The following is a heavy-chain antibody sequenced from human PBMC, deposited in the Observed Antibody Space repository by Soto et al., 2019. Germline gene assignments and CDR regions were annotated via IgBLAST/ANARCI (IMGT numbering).Heavy chain of an antibody. V-gene: IGHV3-30*18. J-gene: IGHJ4*02. D-gene: IGHD2-15*01. CDR1: GFTFSSYG. CDR3: AKDQRPVVVAAPSDY. CDR2: ISYDGSNK. Sequence: QVQLVESGGGVVQPGRSLRLSCAASGFTFSSYGMHWVRQAPGKGLEWVAVISYDGSNKYYADSVKGRFTISRDNSKNRLYLQMNSLSAEDTAVYYGAKDQRPVVVAAPSDYWGQGTLVTVSS.